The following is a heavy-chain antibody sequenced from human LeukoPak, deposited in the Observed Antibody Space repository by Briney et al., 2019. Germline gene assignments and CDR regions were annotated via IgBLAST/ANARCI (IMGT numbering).Heavy chain of an antibody. CDR1: GGSIRSSTDY. CDR2: NSGST. Sequence: VKPSETLSLTCTVSGGSIRSSTDYWGWIRQPPGKELEWIGSNSGSTYYNPSLKSRVTISVDTSKNQFSLNLYSVTAADTAVYYCARRVGSSDCFDYWGQGTLVTVSS. CDR3: ARRVGSSDCFDY. J-gene: IGHJ4*02. V-gene: IGHV4-39*07. D-gene: IGHD6-6*01.